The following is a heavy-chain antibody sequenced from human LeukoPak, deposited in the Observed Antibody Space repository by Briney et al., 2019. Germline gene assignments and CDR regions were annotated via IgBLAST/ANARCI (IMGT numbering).Heavy chain of an antibody. CDR3: ARGEYYYDGGY. D-gene: IGHD3-22*01. CDR1: GFTFCSYW. V-gene: IGHV3-7*04. CDR2: IKQDGSEK. J-gene: IGHJ4*02. Sequence: GGSLRLSCAASGFTFCSYWMSWVRQAPGKGLEWVANIKQDGSEKYYVDSVKGRFTISRDNAENSLFLQMNSLRAEETAVYYCARGEYYYDGGYWGRGTLVTVSS.